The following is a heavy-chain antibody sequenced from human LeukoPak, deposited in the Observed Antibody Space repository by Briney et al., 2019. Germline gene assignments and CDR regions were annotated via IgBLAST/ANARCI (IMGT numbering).Heavy chain of an antibody. V-gene: IGHV1-18*01. Sequence: ASVKVSCKASGYTFISYGISWVRQAPGQGLEWMGWISPYNDNTNYGEKLQGRVTMTTDTSTSTAYMELRSLRSDDTAVYYCARDRLRFVYWGQGTLVTVSS. CDR1: GYTFISYG. CDR3: ARDRLRFVY. CDR2: ISPYNDNT. J-gene: IGHJ4*02.